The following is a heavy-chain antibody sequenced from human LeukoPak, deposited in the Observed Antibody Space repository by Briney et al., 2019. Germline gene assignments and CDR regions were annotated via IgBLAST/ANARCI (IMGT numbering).Heavy chain of an antibody. V-gene: IGHV3-23*01. CDR2: ISGRGDNT. Sequence: PGGSLRLSCAASGFTFSSSAMSWVRQAPGKGLGWVSAISGRGDNTYYTDSVKGRFTISRDNSKNTLYLQMNSLRAEDTAIYYCAKPGENTLYYFDSWGQGTLVTVSS. CDR1: GFTFSSSA. J-gene: IGHJ4*02. D-gene: IGHD1-26*01. CDR3: AKPGENTLYYFDS.